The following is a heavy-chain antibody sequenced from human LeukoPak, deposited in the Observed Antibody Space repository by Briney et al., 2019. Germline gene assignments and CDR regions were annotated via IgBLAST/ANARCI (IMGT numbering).Heavy chain of an antibody. CDR2: ISAYNGNT. CDR3: ARDPPRGAYCGGDCFEYFQH. D-gene: IGHD2-21*02. V-gene: IGHV1-18*01. Sequence: ASVKVSCKASGYTFTSYGISWVRQAPGQGLEWVGWISAYNGNTNYAQKLQGRVTMTTDTSTSTAYMELRSLRSDDTAVYYCARDPPRGAYCGGDCFEYFQHWGQGTLVTVSS. CDR1: GYTFTSYG. J-gene: IGHJ1*01.